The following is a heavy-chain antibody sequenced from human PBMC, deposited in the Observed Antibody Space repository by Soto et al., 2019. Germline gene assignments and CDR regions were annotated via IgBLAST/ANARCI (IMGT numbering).Heavy chain of an antibody. CDR2: IYWDDDK. J-gene: IGHJ4*02. D-gene: IGHD5-12*01. V-gene: IGHV2-5*02. CDR3: AHVYGGYDNFDY. CDR1: GVSLSTSEVG. Sequence: GSAATLVNPTQTLTLTCTFAGVSLSTSEVGVGWIRQPPGKALEWLALIYWDDDKRYSPSLKSRLTITKDTSKNQVVLTMTNMDPVDTSTYYCAHVYGGYDNFDYWRQGTLVPVSS.